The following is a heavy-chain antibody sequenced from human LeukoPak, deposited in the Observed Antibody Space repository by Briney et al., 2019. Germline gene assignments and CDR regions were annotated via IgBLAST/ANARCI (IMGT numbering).Heavy chain of an antibody. D-gene: IGHD2-15*01. J-gene: IGHJ5*02. CDR2: ISSSGSTI. Sequence: GGSLRLSCAASGFTFSDYYMSWIRQAPGKGLEWVSYISSSGSTIYYADSVKGRFTISRDNAKNSLYLQMNSLRAEDTAVYYCARDFVYCSGGSCYNWFDPWGQGTLVTVSS. CDR3: ARDFVYCSGGSCYNWFDP. CDR1: GFTFSDYY. V-gene: IGHV3-11*01.